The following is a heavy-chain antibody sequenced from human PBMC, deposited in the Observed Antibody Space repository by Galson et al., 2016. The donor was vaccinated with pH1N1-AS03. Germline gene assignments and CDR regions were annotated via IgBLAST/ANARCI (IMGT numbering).Heavy chain of an antibody. CDR2: MNPGSGGA. J-gene: IGHJ5*02. V-gene: IGHV1-8*02. D-gene: IGHD6-19*01. CDR1: GYTFTNYD. CDR3: ATSGRKNLNYFDNSGS. Sequence: SVKVSCKASGYTFTNYDINWVRQATGQGLEWMGWMNPGSGGAGYAQKFQGRVAMTRNTAITTAYMELSGLTPEDTATYSCATSGRKNLNYFDNSGSWGQGTLVIVTS.